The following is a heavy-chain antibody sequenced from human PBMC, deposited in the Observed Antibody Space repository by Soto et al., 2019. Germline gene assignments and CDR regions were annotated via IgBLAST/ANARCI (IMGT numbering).Heavy chain of an antibody. V-gene: IGHV4-39*01. CDR3: ASSSNYYYYFMDV. Sequence: SETLSLTCTVSGASISSSTYYWGWIRQSPGKGLEWIGSRYSDGNTYYNPSLKSRVTIFVDMSKNQFTLRLTSVTAADTAVYYCASSSNYYYYFMDVWAKGTTVTVSS. CDR1: GASISSSTYY. J-gene: IGHJ6*03. D-gene: IGHD2-8*01. CDR2: RYSDGNT.